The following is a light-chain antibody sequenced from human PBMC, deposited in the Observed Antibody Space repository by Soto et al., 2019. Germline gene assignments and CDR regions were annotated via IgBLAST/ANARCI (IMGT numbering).Light chain of an antibody. V-gene: IGKV3-20*01. CDR3: QQYGNSPTT. Sequence: EIVLTQSPGTLSLSPGERVTLSCRASQSVRPNFLAWYQQKPGQAPRLLIYGTSSRATGIPDRFSGSGSGTDFSLTISRLEPEDFAVYYFQQYGNSPTTFGQGTKLEIK. CDR1: QSVRPNF. J-gene: IGKJ2*01. CDR2: GTS.